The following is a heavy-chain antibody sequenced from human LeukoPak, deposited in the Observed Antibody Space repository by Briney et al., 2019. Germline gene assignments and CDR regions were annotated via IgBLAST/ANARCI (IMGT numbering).Heavy chain of an antibody. J-gene: IGHJ6*03. Sequence: SETLSLTCTVSGGSISSHYWSWIRQPPGKGLEWIGYIYYSGSTNYNPSLKSRVTISVDTSKNQFSLKLSSVTAADTAVYYCARALTMRTHYYYYYYMDVWGKGTTVTVSS. CDR3: ARALTMRTHYYYYYYMDV. CDR2: IYYSGST. V-gene: IGHV4-59*11. D-gene: IGHD1-1*01. CDR1: GGSISSHY.